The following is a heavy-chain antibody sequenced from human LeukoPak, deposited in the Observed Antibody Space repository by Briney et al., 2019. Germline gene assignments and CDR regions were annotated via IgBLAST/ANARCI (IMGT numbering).Heavy chain of an antibody. CDR3: AGRASGVAGYYYYGMDV. Sequence: GGSLRLSCAASGFTFSDYNMNWVRPAPGKGLEWVSYISSSGSTIYYADSVKGRFTISRDNAKNSLYLQMNSLRAEDTAVYYCAGRASGVAGYYYYGMDVWGQGTTVTVSS. V-gene: IGHV3-11*04. CDR2: ISSSGSTI. CDR1: GFTFSDYN. D-gene: IGHD2-15*01. J-gene: IGHJ6*02.